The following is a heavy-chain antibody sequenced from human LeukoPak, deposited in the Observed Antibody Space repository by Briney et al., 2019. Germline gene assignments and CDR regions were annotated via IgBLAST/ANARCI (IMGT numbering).Heavy chain of an antibody. J-gene: IGHJ4*02. CDR3: ARGGNVLRFLEWLLN. D-gene: IGHD3-3*01. CDR2: INPNSGGT. CDR1: GGTFSSYA. V-gene: IGHV1-2*02. Sequence: GASVKVSCKASGGTFSSYAISWVRQAPGQGLEWMGWINPNSGGTNYAQKLQGRVTMTRDTSISTAYMELSRLRSDDTAVYYCARGGNVLRFLEWLLNWGQGTLVTVSS.